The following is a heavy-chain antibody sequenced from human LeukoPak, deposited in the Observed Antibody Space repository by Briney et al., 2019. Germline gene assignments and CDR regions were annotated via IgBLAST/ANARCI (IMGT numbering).Heavy chain of an antibody. Sequence: GGSLRLSCAPAASTFNSDEMYWVRQAPGKRLEWLSYIGASTGVTKYADSVKDRFTISSDKARNSVYLQVNMLRVEETAVYYCGAAREFVGACDIWGQGTMVTVSS. CDR2: IGASTGVT. J-gene: IGHJ3*02. D-gene: IGHD3-10*01. V-gene: IGHV3-48*03. CDR3: GAAREFVGACDI. CDR1: ASTFNSDE.